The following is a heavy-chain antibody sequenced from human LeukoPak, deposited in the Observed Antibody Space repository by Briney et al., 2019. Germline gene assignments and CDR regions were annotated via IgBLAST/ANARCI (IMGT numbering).Heavy chain of an antibody. V-gene: IGHV3-48*03. Sequence: PGGSLRLSCAASGFTFSSYAMSWVRQAPGKGLEWVSYISSRGSTIYYADSVKGRFTISRDNAKNSLFLQMNILRADDTAVYYCAGGVVVTQDAFDIWGQGTMVTVSS. J-gene: IGHJ3*02. CDR3: AGGVVVTQDAFDI. CDR2: ISSRGSTI. D-gene: IGHD3-3*01. CDR1: GFTFSSYA.